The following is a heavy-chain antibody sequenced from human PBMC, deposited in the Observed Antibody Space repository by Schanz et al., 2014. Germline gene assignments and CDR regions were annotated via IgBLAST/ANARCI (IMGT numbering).Heavy chain of an antibody. D-gene: IGHD4-17*01. J-gene: IGHJ4*02. CDR1: GFAFSVYG. V-gene: IGHV3-30*19. CDR3: ARPRFDYGEVDY. Sequence: QVQMVESGGGVVQPGRSLRLSCAASGFAFSVYGMHWVRQAPGKGPEWVAVISNDGSIKYYADSVKGRFTISRDRFQNTLYLRMSSLRAEDTAVYYCARPRFDYGEVDYWGQGTLVTVSS. CDR2: ISNDGSIK.